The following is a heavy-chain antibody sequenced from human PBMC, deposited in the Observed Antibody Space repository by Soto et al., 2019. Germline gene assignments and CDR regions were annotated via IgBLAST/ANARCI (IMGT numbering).Heavy chain of an antibody. J-gene: IGHJ4*02. D-gene: IGHD4-17*01. CDR2: ISYDGSNK. CDR1: GFTFSSYG. CDR3: AKETVTTSPADY. Sequence: QVQLVESGGGVVQPGRSLRLSCAASGFTFSSYGMHWVRQAPGKGLEWVAVISYDGSNKYYADSVKGRFTISRDNSKNTLYLQMNSLRAEDTAVYYCAKETVTTSPADYWGQGTLVTVSS. V-gene: IGHV3-30*18.